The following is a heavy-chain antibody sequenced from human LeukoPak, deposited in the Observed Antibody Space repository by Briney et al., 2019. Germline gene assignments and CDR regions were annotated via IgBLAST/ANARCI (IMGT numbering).Heavy chain of an antibody. J-gene: IGHJ6*03. D-gene: IGHD6-13*01. CDR3: ARVSYSSSWYFRTNYYYYYMDV. CDR1: GYTFTMYY. CDR2: INPSDGAT. V-gene: IGHV1-46*01. Sequence: GASVKVSCKASGYTFTMYYIHWVRQAPGQGLEWMGMINPSDGATTYAQRFQGRVTMTTDTSTSTAYMELRSLRSDDTAVYYCARVSYSSSWYFRTNYYYYYMDVWGKGTTVTVSS.